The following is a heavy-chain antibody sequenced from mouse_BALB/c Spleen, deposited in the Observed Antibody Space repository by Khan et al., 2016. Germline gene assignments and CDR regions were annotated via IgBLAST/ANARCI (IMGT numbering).Heavy chain of an antibody. Sequence: VQLQQSGAELVRPGALVKLSCKASGFNIKDYYMHWVKKRPEQGLEWIGWIDPENGNTIYDPKFQGKASITADTSSKQAYLQLSSRKSEDSAVYYCARTGGNYYFDYWGQGTTLTVSS. D-gene: IGHD2-1*01. V-gene: IGHV14-1*02. CDR1: GFNIKDYY. CDR2: IDPENGNT. J-gene: IGHJ2*01. CDR3: ARTGGNYYFDY.